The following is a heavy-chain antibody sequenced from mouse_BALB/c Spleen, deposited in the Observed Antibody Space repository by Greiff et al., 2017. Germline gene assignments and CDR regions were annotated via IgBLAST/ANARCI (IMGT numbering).Heavy chain of an antibody. D-gene: IGHD2-14*01. Sequence: QVQLQQSGAELARPGASVKMSCKASGYTFTSYTMHWVKQRPGQGLEWIGYINPSSGYTNYNQKFKDKATLTADKSSSTAYMQLSSLTSEDSAVYYCASGEYEAMDYWGQGTSVTVSS. J-gene: IGHJ4*01. CDR2: INPSSGYT. CDR3: ASGEYEAMDY. V-gene: IGHV1-4*01. CDR1: GYTFTSYT.